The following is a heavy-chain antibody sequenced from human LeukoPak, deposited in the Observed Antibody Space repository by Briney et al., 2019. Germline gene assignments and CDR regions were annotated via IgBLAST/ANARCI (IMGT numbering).Heavy chain of an antibody. CDR2: ISWNSGSI. D-gene: IGHD3-10*01. V-gene: IGHV3-9*01. CDR1: GFTFDDYA. Sequence: GRSLRLSCAASGFTFDDYAMHWVRQTPGKGLEWVSGISWNSGSIGYADSVKGRFTISRDNAKKSLYLQMNSLRPEDTALYYCAKDTSYYYGSGSYFVDYWGQGTLVTVSS. J-gene: IGHJ4*02. CDR3: AKDTSYYYGSGSYFVDY.